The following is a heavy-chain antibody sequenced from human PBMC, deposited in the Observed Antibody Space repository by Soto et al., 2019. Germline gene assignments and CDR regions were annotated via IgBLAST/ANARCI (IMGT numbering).Heavy chain of an antibody. CDR2: ITSSSSYI. CDR3: ARAELAYCGGDSSGAFNI. Sequence: LRLSCAASGFTLSSYSMNWVRQAPGKGLEWVSSITSSSSYIYYADSVKGRFTISRDNAKNSLYLQMNSLRAEDTAVYYCARAELAYCGGDSSGAFNIWGQGTMVTVSS. CDR1: GFTLSSYS. J-gene: IGHJ3*02. V-gene: IGHV3-21*01. D-gene: IGHD2-21*02.